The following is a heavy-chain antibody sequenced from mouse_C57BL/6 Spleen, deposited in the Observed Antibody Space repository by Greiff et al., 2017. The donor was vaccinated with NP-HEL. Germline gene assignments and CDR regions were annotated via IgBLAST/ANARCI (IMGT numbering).Heavy chain of an antibody. D-gene: IGHD2-1*01. CDR3: AREGNYGGRYWYFDV. Sequence: VQLQQSGPELVKPGDSVKISCKASGYSFTGYFMNWVMQSHGKSLEWIGRINPYNGDTFYNQKFKGKATLTVDKSSSTAHMELRSLTSEDSAVYYCAREGNYGGRYWYFDVWGTGTTVTVSS. CDR2: INPYNGDT. CDR1: GYSFTGYF. J-gene: IGHJ1*03. V-gene: IGHV1-20*01.